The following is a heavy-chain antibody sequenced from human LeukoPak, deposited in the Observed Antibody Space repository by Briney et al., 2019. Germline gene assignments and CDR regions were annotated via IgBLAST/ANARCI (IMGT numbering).Heavy chain of an antibody. Sequence: ASAKVSCKASGGTFSSYAISWVRQAPGQGLEWMGRIIPIFGTANHAQKFQGRVTITTHESTSTAYMELSSLRSEDAAVYYSARGPVAAAGTRFADYWGQGTLVTVSS. J-gene: IGHJ4*02. CDR1: GGTFSSYA. V-gene: IGHV1-69*05. CDR2: IIPIFGTA. D-gene: IGHD6-13*01. CDR3: ARGPVAAAGTRFADY.